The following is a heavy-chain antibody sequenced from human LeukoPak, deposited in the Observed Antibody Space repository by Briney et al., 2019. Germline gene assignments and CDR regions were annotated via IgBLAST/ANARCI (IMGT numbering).Heavy chain of an antibody. D-gene: IGHD1-20*01. Sequence: PGGSLRLSCAASGFTFSTYWMNWVRQAPGKGLEWVALMKPDGSDKYYVESVKGRFTISRDNAKNSLYLQMNSLRVEDTAVYYCARAPLRHNWFQYFDSWGQGTLVTVSS. CDR1: GFTFSTYW. CDR2: MKPDGSDK. V-gene: IGHV3-7*01. J-gene: IGHJ4*02. CDR3: ARAPLRHNWFQYFDS.